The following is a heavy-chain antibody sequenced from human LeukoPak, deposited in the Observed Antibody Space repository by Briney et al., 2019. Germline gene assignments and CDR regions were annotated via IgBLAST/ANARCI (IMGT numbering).Heavy chain of an antibody. CDR3: ARGTSSLFDY. J-gene: IGHJ4*02. CDR1: GFTFSSYA. Sequence: PGGSLRLSCAASGFTFSSYAMHWVRQAPGKGLEWVAVISYDGSNKYYADSVKGRFTISRDNSKNTLYLQMNSLRAEDTAVYYCARGTSSLFDYWGQGTLVTVSS. D-gene: IGHD6-13*01. V-gene: IGHV3-30*04. CDR2: ISYDGSNK.